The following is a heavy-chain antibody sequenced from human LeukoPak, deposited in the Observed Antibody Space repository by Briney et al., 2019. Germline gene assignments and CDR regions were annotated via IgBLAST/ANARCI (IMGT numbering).Heavy chain of an antibody. D-gene: IGHD3-22*01. Sequence: GGSLRLSCAASGFTVSSNYMSWVRQAPGKGLEWVSAISGSGGSTYYADSVKGRFTISRDNSKNTLYLQMNSLRAEDTAVYYCAKAVQDYYDSSGPPGYWGQGTLVTVSS. CDR1: GFTVSSNY. CDR2: ISGSGGST. V-gene: IGHV3-23*01. J-gene: IGHJ4*02. CDR3: AKAVQDYYDSSGPPGY.